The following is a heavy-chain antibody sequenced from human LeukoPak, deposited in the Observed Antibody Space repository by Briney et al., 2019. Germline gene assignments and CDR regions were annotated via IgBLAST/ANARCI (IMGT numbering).Heavy chain of an antibody. J-gene: IGHJ4*02. CDR3: GSGSYYFDY. D-gene: IGHD3-10*01. V-gene: IGHV3-23*01. Sequence: PGGSLRLSCAASGLTFSSYAMSWVRQAPGKGLEWVSAISGSSGHTYYADSVKGRFTISRDNSENTLYLQMNSLRAEDTAVYYCGSGSYYFDYWGQGTLVTVST. CDR1: GLTFSSYA. CDR2: ISGSSGHT.